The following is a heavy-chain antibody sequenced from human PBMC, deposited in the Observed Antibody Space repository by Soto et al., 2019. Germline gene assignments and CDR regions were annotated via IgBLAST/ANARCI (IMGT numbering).Heavy chain of an antibody. J-gene: IGHJ6*03. CDR1: GFTFSSYW. CDR3: ARGPYSSSWYDYYYYYMDV. Sequence: GGSLRLSCAASGFTFSSYWMSWVRQAPGKGLEWVANIKQDGSEKYYVDSVKGRFTISRDNAKNSPYLQMNSLRAEDTAVYYCARGPYSSSWYDYYYYYMDVWGKGTTVTVSS. V-gene: IGHV3-7*01. CDR2: IKQDGSEK. D-gene: IGHD6-13*01.